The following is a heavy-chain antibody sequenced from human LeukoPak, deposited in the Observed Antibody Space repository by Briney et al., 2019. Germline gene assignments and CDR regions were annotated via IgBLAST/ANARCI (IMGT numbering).Heavy chain of an antibody. CDR2: IYYTGAT. V-gene: IGHV4-59*08. CDR3: VRVQDYYDVSGYYLYYFDF. CDR1: GGSISSYY. D-gene: IGHD3-22*01. Sequence: SETLPLTCTVSGGSISSYYWSWVRQPPGKGLEWIGYIYYTGATKYNPSLKSRVTISLDTSKNHFSLKLSSVTAADTAVYCCVRVQDYYDVSGYYLYYFDFWGQGTLVTVSS. J-gene: IGHJ4*02.